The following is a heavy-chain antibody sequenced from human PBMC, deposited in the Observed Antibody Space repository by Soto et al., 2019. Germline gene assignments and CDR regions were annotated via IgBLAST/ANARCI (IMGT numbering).Heavy chain of an antibody. CDR2: IYHSGST. CDR3: ARNSASGWDQYFQQ. J-gene: IGHJ1*01. D-gene: IGHD6-19*01. CDR1: GGSISSFY. V-gene: IGHV4-59*01. Sequence: QVQLQESGPGLLKPSETLSLTCTVSGGSISSFYWNWIRQPPGKGLEWIGNIYHSGSTTYNPSLKSRVTISLEASTNQFSLRMSSVTAADTAVYYCARNSASGWDQYFQQWGLGTLVTVSS.